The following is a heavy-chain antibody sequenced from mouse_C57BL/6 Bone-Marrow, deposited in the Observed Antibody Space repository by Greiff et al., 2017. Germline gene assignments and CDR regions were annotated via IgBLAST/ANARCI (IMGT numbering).Heavy chain of an antibody. D-gene: IGHD1-1*01. Sequence: EVQVVESGPGLVKPSQSLSLTCSVTGYSITSGYYWNWIRQFPGNKLEWMGYISYDGSNNYNPSLKNRISITRDTSKNQFFLKLNSVTTEDTATYYCARDDGSSYEYFDVWGTGTTVTVSS. CDR3: ARDDGSSYEYFDV. V-gene: IGHV3-6*01. J-gene: IGHJ1*03. CDR1: GYSITSGYY. CDR2: ISYDGSN.